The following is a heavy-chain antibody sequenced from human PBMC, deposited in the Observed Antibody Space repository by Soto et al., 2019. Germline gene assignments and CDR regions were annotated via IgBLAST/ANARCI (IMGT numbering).Heavy chain of an antibody. Sequence: LRLSCAASGFTFSSYSMNWVRQAPGKGLEWVSSISSSSSYIYYADSVKGRFTISRDNAKNSLYLQMNSLRAEDTAVYYCAGVLEQDIVVVPAARRSYYYYGMDVWGQGTTVTVSS. V-gene: IGHV3-21*01. CDR3: AGVLEQDIVVVPAARRSYYYYGMDV. D-gene: IGHD2-2*01. J-gene: IGHJ6*02. CDR1: GFTFSSYS. CDR2: ISSSSSYI.